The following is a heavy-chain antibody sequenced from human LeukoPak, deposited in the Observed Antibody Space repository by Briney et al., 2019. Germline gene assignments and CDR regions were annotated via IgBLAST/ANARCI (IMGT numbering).Heavy chain of an antibody. CDR3: ARCRAYYYDSSGYPGSRWFDP. CDR1: GYTFTSYG. J-gene: IGHJ5*02. CDR2: ISAYNGNT. Sequence: ASVKVSCKASGYTFTSYGISWVRQAPGQGLEWMGWISAYNGNTNYAQKLQGRVTMTTDTSTSTAYMELRSLRSDDTAVYYCARCRAYYYDSSGYPGSRWFDPWGQGTLVTVSS. D-gene: IGHD3-22*01. V-gene: IGHV1-18*01.